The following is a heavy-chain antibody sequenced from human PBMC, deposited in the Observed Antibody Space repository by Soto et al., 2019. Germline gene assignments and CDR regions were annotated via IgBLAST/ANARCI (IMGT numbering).Heavy chain of an antibody. D-gene: IGHD3-10*01. Sequence: QVQLQESGPGLVKPSGTLSLTGAVSGGSISSSNWWSWVRQPPGKGLDWLGEIYPSGNTNYNPSLRSRVPMAVDKSRNQFSLKLRSVTAADTAVYYCARRWGEGRVDYWGQGTLVTVSS. J-gene: IGHJ4*02. CDR2: IYPSGNT. CDR3: ARRWGEGRVDY. CDR1: GGSISSSNW. V-gene: IGHV4-4*02.